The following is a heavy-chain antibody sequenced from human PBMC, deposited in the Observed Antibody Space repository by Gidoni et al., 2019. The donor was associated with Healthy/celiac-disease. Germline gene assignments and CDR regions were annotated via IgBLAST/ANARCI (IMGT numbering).Heavy chain of an antibody. CDR3: ARGSSEITMVQGPPSY. Sequence: QVQLVESGGGLVKPGGSLRLPCAASGFTFSDYYMSWIRQAPGKGLEWVSYISSSSSYTNYADSVKGRFTISRDNAKNSLYLQMNSLRAEDTAVYYCARGSSEITMVQGPPSYWGQGTLVTVSS. CDR2: ISSSSSYT. D-gene: IGHD3-10*01. CDR1: GFTFSDYY. V-gene: IGHV3-11*06. J-gene: IGHJ4*02.